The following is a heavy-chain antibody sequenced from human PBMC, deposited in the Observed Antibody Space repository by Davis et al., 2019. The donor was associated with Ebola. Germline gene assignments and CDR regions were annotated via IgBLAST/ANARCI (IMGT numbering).Heavy chain of an antibody. V-gene: IGHV3-7*01. D-gene: IGHD5-18*01. Sequence: GGSLRLSCAASGFTFSSYWMSWVRQAPGKGLEWVANIKQDGSEKYYVDSVKGRFTISRDNAKNSLYLQMNSLRAEDTAVYYCARDATRWIQLWHMDVWGQGTTVTVSS. CDR2: IKQDGSEK. J-gene: IGHJ6*02. CDR3: ARDATRWIQLWHMDV. CDR1: GFTFSSYW.